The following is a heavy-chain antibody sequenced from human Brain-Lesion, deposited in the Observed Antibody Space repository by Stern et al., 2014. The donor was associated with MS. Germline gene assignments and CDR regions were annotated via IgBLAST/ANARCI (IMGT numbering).Heavy chain of an antibody. D-gene: IGHD5-12*01. CDR3: AREGGDDDDYYGLDV. J-gene: IGHJ6*02. CDR1: GFTVGNEY. Sequence: VQLVESVGGLVQPGGSLRLSCAASGFTVGNEYMSWVRQAPGKGPEWVSVIYASGTTAYADSVKGRFIISRHNSENTLSLQMNSLRPEDTAVYYCAREGGDDDDYYGLDVWGPGTTVTVSS. V-gene: IGHV3-53*04. CDR2: IYASGTT.